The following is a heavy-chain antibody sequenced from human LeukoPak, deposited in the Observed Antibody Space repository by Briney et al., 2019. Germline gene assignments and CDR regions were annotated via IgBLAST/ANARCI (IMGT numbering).Heavy chain of an antibody. CDR3: ARGPYFDWLLPDY. J-gene: IGHJ4*02. CDR2: ISYDGSNK. Sequence: GGSLRLSCAASGFTFSSYAMHWVRQAPGKGLEWVAVISYDGSNKYYADSVKGRFTISRDNSKNTLYLQMNSLRAEDTAVYYCARGPYFDWLLPDYWGQGTLVTVSS. CDR1: GFTFSSYA. V-gene: IGHV3-30*04. D-gene: IGHD3-9*01.